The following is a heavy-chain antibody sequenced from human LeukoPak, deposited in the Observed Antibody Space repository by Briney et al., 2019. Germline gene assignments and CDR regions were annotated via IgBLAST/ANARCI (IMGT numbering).Heavy chain of an antibody. V-gene: IGHV1-69*06. CDR3: ALYGSGSFYYYYGMDV. J-gene: IGHJ6*04. D-gene: IGHD3-10*01. Sequence: GASVKVSCKASGCTFSSYAISWVRQAPGQGLGWMGGIIPIFGTANYAQKFQGRVTITADKSTSTAYMELSSLRSEDTAVYYCALYGSGSFYYYYGMDVWGKGTTVTVSS. CDR1: GCTFSSYA. CDR2: IIPIFGTA.